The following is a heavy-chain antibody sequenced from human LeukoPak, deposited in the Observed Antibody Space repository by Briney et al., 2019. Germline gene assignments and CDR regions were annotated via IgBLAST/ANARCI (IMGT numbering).Heavy chain of an antibody. D-gene: IGHD1-14*01. CDR1: GYTFTNYA. CDR3: ARTHHEGHFDY. V-gene: IGHV7-4-1*02. J-gene: IGHJ4*02. Sequence: GASVKVSCKASGYTFTNYAVNWVRQAPGQGLEWMGWINTNTGNPTYAQGFTGRFVFSLDTSVSTAYLQISSLKAEDTAVYYCARTHHEGHFDYWGQGTLVTVSS. CDR2: INTNTGNP.